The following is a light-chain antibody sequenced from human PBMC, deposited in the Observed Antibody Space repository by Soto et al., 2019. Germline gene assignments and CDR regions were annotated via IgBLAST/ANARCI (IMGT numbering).Light chain of an antibody. CDR2: DVS. J-gene: IGLJ1*01. CDR1: SSDVGGYNS. CDR3: CSYAGSDTHYV. V-gene: IGLV2-11*01. Sequence: QSVLTQPRSVSGSSGQSVTISCTGTSSDVGGYNSVSWYQQHPDKAPKFMIYDVSKRPSGVPDRFSGSKSGNTASLTISGLQAEDEADYYCCSYAGSDTHYVFGTGTQLTVL.